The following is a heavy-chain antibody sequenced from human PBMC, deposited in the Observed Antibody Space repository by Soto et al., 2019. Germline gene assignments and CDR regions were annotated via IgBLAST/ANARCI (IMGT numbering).Heavy chain of an antibody. CDR2: INHSGST. CDR1: GGSFSGYY. D-gene: IGHD3-10*01. CDR3: ARGGGSASESYFDY. Sequence: PSETLSLTCAVYGGSFSGYYWSWIRQPPGKGLEWIGEINHSGSTNYNPSLKSRVTISVDTSKNQFSLKLSSVTAADTAVYYCARGGGSASESYFDYGGQGTLVPVSS. J-gene: IGHJ4*02. V-gene: IGHV4-34*01.